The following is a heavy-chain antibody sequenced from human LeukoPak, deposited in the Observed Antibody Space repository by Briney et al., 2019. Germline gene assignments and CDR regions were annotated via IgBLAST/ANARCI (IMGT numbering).Heavy chain of an antibody. V-gene: IGHV1-18*01. CDR1: GYTFTSYG. D-gene: IGHD3-3*01. CDR3: AREDYDFWSNYYYYYMDV. J-gene: IGHJ6*03. Sequence: ASVKVSCKASGYTFTSYGISWVRQAPGQGLEWMGWISAYNGNTNYAQKLQGRVTMTTDTSTSTAYMELRSLRSDDTAVYYCAREDYDFWSNYYYYYMDVCGKGTTVTVSS. CDR2: ISAYNGNT.